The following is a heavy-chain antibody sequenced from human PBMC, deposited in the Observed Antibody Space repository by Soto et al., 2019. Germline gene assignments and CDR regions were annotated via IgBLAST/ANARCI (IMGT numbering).Heavy chain of an antibody. CDR1: GFTFSSYG. CDR2: ISYDGSNK. CDR3: AKVAIQLWLEYYFDY. Sequence: PGGSLRLSCAASGFTFSSYGMHWVRQAPGKGLEWVAVISYDGSNKYYADSVKGRFTISRDNSKNTLYLQMNSLRAGDTAVYYCAKVAIQLWLEYYFDYWGQGTLVTVSS. V-gene: IGHV3-30*18. D-gene: IGHD5-18*01. J-gene: IGHJ4*02.